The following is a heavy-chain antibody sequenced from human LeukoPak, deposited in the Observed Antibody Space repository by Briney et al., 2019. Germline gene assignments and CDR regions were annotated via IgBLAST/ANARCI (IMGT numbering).Heavy chain of an antibody. CDR1: GFTFSSYP. Sequence: GGSLRLSCAASGFTFSSYPMHWVRQAPGEGLEWVAVISYDGSNKYYADSVKGRFTISRDNSKNTLYLQMNSLRAEDTAVYYCARASSSLDYWGQGTLVTVSS. V-gene: IGHV3-30-3*01. CDR3: ARASSSLDY. CDR2: ISYDGSNK. J-gene: IGHJ4*02. D-gene: IGHD2-15*01.